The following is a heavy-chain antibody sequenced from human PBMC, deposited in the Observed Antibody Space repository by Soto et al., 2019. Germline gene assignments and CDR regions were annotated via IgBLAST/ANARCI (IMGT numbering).Heavy chain of an antibody. CDR2: ISFDGATK. D-gene: IGHD4-4*01. J-gene: IGHJ5*02. Sequence: QPGGTLSLSCAGSGFSFSNFSLHWVRQAPGKGLEWVAVISFDGATKYNADPVKGRFAPSRDNSKNTAFLQMNSLRRDDTAIYYCATRTLVTTEYFDHWGQGTLVTVSS. CDR1: GFSFSNFS. CDR3: ATRTLVTTEYFDH. V-gene: IGHV3-30-3*02.